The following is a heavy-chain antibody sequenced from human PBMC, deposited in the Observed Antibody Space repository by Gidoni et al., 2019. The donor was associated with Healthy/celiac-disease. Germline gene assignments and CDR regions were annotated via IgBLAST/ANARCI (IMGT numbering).Heavy chain of an antibody. J-gene: IGHJ6*02. CDR2: INHSGST. D-gene: IGHD3-3*01. CDR1: GGSFSGYY. CDR3: ASSADDVRSLQVRYYYYGMDV. V-gene: IGHV4-34*01. Sequence: QVQLQQWGAGLLKPSETLSLTCAVYGGSFSGYYWSWIRQPPGKGLEWIGEINHSGSTNYNTSLKSRVTISVDTSKNQFSLKLSSVTAADTAVYYCASSADDVRSLQVRYYYYGMDVWGQGTTVTVSS.